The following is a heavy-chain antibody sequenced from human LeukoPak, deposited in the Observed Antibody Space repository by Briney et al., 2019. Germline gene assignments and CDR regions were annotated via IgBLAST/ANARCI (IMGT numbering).Heavy chain of an antibody. Sequence: ASVKVSCKASGYTFTGYYMHWVRQAPGQGLEWMGWINPNSGGTNYAQKFQGRVTMTRDTSISTAYMELTSLTSDDTAVYYCARGVATPGAKFFDYWGQGTLVTVSS. CDR2: INPNSGGT. D-gene: IGHD6-13*01. CDR1: GYTFTGYY. V-gene: IGHV1-2*02. J-gene: IGHJ4*02. CDR3: ARGVATPGAKFFDY.